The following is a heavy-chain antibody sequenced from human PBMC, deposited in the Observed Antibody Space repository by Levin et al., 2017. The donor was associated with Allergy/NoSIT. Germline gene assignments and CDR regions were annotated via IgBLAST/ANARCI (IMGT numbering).Heavy chain of an antibody. CDR3: AKRGGAVAGLGYYYDYYMDV. Sequence: ETLSLTCAASGFTFSSYAMSWVRQAPGKGLEWVSVISGSGDRTSYADSVKGRVTISRDNSKNTLYLQMNSLRAEDTAVYYCAKRGGAVAGLGYYYDYYMDVWGKGTTVTVSS. J-gene: IGHJ6*03. V-gene: IGHV3-23*01. CDR1: GFTFSSYA. CDR2: ISGSGDRT. D-gene: IGHD6-19*01.